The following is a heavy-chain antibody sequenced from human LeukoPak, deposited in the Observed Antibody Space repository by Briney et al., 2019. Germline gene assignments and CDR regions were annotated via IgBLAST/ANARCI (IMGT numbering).Heavy chain of an antibody. Sequence: PGGSLRLSCAASGFTFSSYAMHWVRQAPGKGLEWVAVISYDGSNKYYADSVKGRFTISRDNSKNTLYLQMNSLRAEDTAVYYCARDIVDKDIVVVPAAMGAFDIWGQGTMVTVSS. V-gene: IGHV3-30-3*01. J-gene: IGHJ3*02. D-gene: IGHD2-2*01. CDR1: GFTFSSYA. CDR3: ARDIVDKDIVVVPAAMGAFDI. CDR2: ISYDGSNK.